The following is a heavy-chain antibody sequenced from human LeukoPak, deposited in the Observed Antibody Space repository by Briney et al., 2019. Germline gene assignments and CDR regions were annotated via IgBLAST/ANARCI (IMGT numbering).Heavy chain of an antibody. CDR2: IIPIFGTA. CDR1: GGTFSRYA. J-gene: IGHJ4*02. CDR3: ARMTIVGVYYFDY. Sequence: ASVKVSCKASGGTFSRYAISWVRQAPGQGLEWMGGIIPIFGTANYAQKFQGRVTITADESTSTAYMELSSLRSEDTAVYYCARMTIVGVYYFDYWGQGTLVTVSS. D-gene: IGHD1-26*01. V-gene: IGHV1-69*13.